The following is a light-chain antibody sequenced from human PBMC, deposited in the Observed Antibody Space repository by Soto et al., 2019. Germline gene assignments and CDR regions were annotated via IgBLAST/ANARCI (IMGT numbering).Light chain of an antibody. CDR1: SSDVGSYNL. CDR2: EVS. V-gene: IGLV2-23*02. CDR3: CSYAGRTTPYV. Sequence: SVLTQPASVSGSPGQSITISCTGTSSDVGSYNLVSWYQHHPGKAPKLMIYEVSERPSGVSNRFSGSKSGNTASLTISGLQAEDEADYYCCSYAGRTTPYVFGTGTRSPS. J-gene: IGLJ1*01.